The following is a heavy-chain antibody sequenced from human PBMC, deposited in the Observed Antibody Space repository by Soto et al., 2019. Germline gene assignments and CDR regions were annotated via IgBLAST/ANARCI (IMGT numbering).Heavy chain of an antibody. CDR3: AIGTKYNYGYPLGY. CDR2: INHGGST. Sequence: SETLSLACAVYGWSFRGYYLHWIRQPPGKGLEWIGEINHGGSTDYKPSLKSRVTISVDTSKNQFSLKLSSVTAADTAVYYCAIGTKYNYGYPLGYWGQGTLVTVSS. J-gene: IGHJ4*02. D-gene: IGHD5-18*01. CDR1: GWSFRGYY. V-gene: IGHV4-34*01.